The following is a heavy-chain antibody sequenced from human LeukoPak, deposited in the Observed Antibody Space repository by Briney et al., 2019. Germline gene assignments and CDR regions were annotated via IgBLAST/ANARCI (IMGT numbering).Heavy chain of an antibody. CDR3: ARDPSGNPYFFDY. CDR2: INPYNGKT. J-gene: IGHJ4*02. Sequence: ASVTVSCTPSGYSFTSYGISWVRQAPGQGLAWVGWINPYNGKTNYAQKVQGRVTVTTDTSTSTAYMELRSLRFDDTAVYYCARDPSGNPYFFDYWGQGTLVTVSS. V-gene: IGHV1-18*01. D-gene: IGHD3-3*01. CDR1: GYSFTSYG.